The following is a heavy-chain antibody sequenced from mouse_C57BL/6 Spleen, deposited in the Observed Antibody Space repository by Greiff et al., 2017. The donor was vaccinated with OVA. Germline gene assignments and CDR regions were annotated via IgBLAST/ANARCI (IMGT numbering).Heavy chain of an antibody. CDR2: IYPGSGST. CDR3: ARTAQATFDY. Sequence: QVQLQQPGAELVKLGASVKMSCKASGYTFTCYWIIWAKQRPGQGLEWIGDIYPGSGSTNYNEKFKSKATLTVDTSSSTAYMQLSSLTSEDSAVYYCARTAQATFDYWGQGTTLTVSS. V-gene: IGHV1-55*01. CDR1: GYTFTCYW. J-gene: IGHJ2*01. D-gene: IGHD3-2*02.